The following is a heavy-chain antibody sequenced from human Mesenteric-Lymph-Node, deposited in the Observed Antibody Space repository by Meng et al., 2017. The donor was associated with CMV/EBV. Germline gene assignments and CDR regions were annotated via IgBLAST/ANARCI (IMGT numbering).Heavy chain of an antibody. Sequence: SGYTFTSYPMLWARQVPGQRLEWLGYIVAHNGNTLYSQTFQGRVTISRDTSASTAYMELSSLRSEDTAVYYCASRQDSSGFAYYFDYWGQGTLVTVSS. J-gene: IGHJ4*02. CDR2: IVAHNGNT. V-gene: IGHV1-3*01. D-gene: IGHD3-22*01. CDR1: GYTFTSYP. CDR3: ASRQDSSGFAYYFDY.